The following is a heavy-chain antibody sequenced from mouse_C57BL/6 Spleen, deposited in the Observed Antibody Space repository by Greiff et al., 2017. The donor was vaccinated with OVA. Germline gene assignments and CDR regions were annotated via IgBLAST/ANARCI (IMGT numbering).Heavy chain of an antibody. CDR3: ASYYSNPYYFDY. V-gene: IGHV14-2*01. CDR2: IDPEDGET. Sequence: DVKLVESGAELVKPGASVKLSCTASGFNIKDYYMHWVKQRTEQGLEWIGRIDPEDGETKYAPKFQGKATITADTSSNTAYLQLSSLTSEDTAVYYCASYYSNPYYFDYWGQGTTLTVSS. D-gene: IGHD2-5*01. J-gene: IGHJ2*01. CDR1: GFNIKDYY.